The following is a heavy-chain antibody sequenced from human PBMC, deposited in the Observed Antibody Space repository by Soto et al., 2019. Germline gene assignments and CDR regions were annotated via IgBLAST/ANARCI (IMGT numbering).Heavy chain of an antibody. CDR3: ARGRYCLTGRCFPNWFDS. J-gene: IGHJ5*01. D-gene: IGHD7-27*01. V-gene: IGHV4-30-4*01. CDR2: IYKSATT. Sequence: SETLSLTCSVSGDSISNLDYFWAWIRQPPGQALEYIGYIYKSATTYYNPSFESRVAISVDTSNSQFSLNVTSVTAADTAVYFCARGRYCLTGRCFPNWFDSWGQGALVTVSS. CDR1: GDSISNLDYF.